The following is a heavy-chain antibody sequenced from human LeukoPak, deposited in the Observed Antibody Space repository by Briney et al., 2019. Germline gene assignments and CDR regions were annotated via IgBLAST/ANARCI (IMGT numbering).Heavy chain of an antibody. CDR3: AREIRKAPNWFDP. CDR1: GGSIRSYY. D-gene: IGHD1-14*01. V-gene: IGHV4-59*01. Sequence: SETLSLTCTVSGGSIRSYYWSWIRQPPGKGLECIGNIYYSGSTSYNPSLKSRVTISVGTSKNQFSLKLSSVTAEDTAVYYCAREIRKAPNWFDPWGQGTLVTVSS. CDR2: IYYSGST. J-gene: IGHJ5*02.